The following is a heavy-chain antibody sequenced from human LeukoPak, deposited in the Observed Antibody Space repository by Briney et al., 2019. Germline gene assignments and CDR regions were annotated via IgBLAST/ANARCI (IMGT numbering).Heavy chain of an antibody. V-gene: IGHV7-4-1*02. D-gene: IGHD3-10*01. CDR3: ARDNGPLLWFGEYTAPPNWFDP. Sequence: ASVKVSCKASGYTFTSYAMNWVRQAPGQGLEWMGWINTNTGNPTYAQGFTGRFVFSLDTSVSTAYLQISSLKAEDTAVYYCARDNGPLLWFGEYTAPPNWFDPWGQGTLVTVSS. CDR1: GYTFTSYA. J-gene: IGHJ5*02. CDR2: INTNTGNP.